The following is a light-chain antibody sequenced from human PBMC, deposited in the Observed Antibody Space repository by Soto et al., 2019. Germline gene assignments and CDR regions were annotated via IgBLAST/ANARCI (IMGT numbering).Light chain of an antibody. V-gene: IGKV1-5*03. CDR1: QSVGRW. CDR3: QQYNSHWSWP. J-gene: IGKJ1*01. Sequence: DIQMTQSPSTLSATVGDGVTLNCRASQSVGRWLAWYQQKPGKAPKLLIYKASSLERGVPSRFSGSGSGTEFTLTISNLQPEDFAMYYCQQYNSHWSWPFGQGANVDI. CDR2: KAS.